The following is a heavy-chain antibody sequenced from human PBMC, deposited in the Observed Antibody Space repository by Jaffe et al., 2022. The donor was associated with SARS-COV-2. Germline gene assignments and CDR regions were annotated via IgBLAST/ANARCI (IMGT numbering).Heavy chain of an antibody. CDR3: AAYCSRINCNPRRRGFDP. CDR1: GFSFSSDW. J-gene: IGHJ5*02. D-gene: IGHD2-2*01. V-gene: IGHV3-7*03. Sequence: EVQLVESGGGLVQPGGSLRLSCAASGFSFSSDWMSWVRQAPGKGLEWVANIKQDGSEKYYVDSVKGRFTISRDNAKNSLYLQMNSLRADDTAVYYCAAYCSRINCNPRRRGFDPWGQGTLVTVSS. CDR2: IKQDGSEK.